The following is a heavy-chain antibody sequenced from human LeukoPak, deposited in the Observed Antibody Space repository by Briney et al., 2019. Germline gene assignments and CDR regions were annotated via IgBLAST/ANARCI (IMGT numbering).Heavy chain of an antibody. D-gene: IGHD4-17*01. V-gene: IGHV3-53*01. Sequence: GGSLRLSCAASGFTVSSNYMSWVRQAPGKGLEWVSVIYSGGSTYYADSVKGRFTISRDNSKNTLYLQMNSLGAEDTAVYYCAQGGGDYGDLNWFDPWGQGTLVTVSS. CDR2: IYSGGST. CDR3: AQGGGDYGDLNWFDP. J-gene: IGHJ5*02. CDR1: GFTVSSNY.